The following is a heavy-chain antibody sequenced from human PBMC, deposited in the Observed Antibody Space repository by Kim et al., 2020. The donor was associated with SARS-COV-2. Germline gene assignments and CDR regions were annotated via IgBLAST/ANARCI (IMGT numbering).Heavy chain of an antibody. Sequence: SETLSLTCTVSGGSISSYYWSWIRQPPGKGLEWIGYIYYSGSTNYNPSLKSRVTISVDTSKNQFSLKLSSVTAADTAVYYCARERGGFYGSGKGWFDPWG. D-gene: IGHD3-10*01. CDR2: IYYSGST. V-gene: IGHV4-59*01. CDR1: GGSISSYY. CDR3: ARERGGFYGSGKGWFDP. J-gene: IGHJ5*02.